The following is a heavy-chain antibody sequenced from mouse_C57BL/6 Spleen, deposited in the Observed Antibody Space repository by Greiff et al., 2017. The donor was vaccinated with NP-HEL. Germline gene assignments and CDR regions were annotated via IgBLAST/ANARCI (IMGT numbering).Heavy chain of an antibody. CDR3: AKFYGYDGGFAY. CDR2: IWRGGST. J-gene: IGHJ3*01. D-gene: IGHD2-2*01. Sequence: VQLVESGPGLVQPSHCLSITCTVSGFSLTSYGVHWVRQSPGKGLEWLGVIWRGGSTDYNAAFMSRLSITKDNSKSQVFFKMNSLQADDTAIYYCAKFYGYDGGFAYWGQGTLVTVSA. CDR1: GFSLTSYG. V-gene: IGHV2-5*01.